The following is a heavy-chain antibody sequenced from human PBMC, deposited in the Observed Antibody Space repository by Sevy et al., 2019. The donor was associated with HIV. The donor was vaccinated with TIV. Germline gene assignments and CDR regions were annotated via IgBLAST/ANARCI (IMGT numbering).Heavy chain of an antibody. CDR2: VKSEVDGGRG. V-gene: IGHV3-15*01. D-gene: IGHD6-19*01. CDR3: TTGGGSTTVAGTPFDY. Sequence: GGSLRLSCATSGFNFNNTWMSWVRQAPGKGLEWVGRVKSEVDGGRGDYAAPVWGRFTMSRDDSRSTLYWQMDNLTSEDTAIYYCTTGGGSTTVAGTPFDYWGQGTQVTVSS. CDR1: GFNFNNTW. J-gene: IGHJ4*02.